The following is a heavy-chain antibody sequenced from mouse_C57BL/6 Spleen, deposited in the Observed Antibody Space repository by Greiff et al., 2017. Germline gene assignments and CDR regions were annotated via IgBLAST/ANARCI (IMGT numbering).Heavy chain of an antibody. CDR3: TPYYYGSRGFAY. J-gene: IGHJ3*01. Sequence: EVQLQQSGAELVRPGASVKLSCTASGFNIKDDYMHWVKQRPEQGLEWIGWIDPENGDTEYASKFQGKATITADTSSNPAYLQLSSLPSEDTAVYYSTPYYYGSRGFAYGGQGTLVTVSA. CDR1: GFNIKDDY. D-gene: IGHD1-1*01. V-gene: IGHV14-4*01. CDR2: IDPENGDT.